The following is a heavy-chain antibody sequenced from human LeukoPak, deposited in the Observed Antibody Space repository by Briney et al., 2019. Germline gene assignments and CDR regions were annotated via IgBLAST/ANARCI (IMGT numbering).Heavy chain of an antibody. D-gene: IGHD3-10*01. V-gene: IGHV4-39*07. J-gene: IGHJ4*02. CDR2: IYHSGST. CDR3: ASTEQFYYGSGSYYLFDY. CDR1: GGSISSSSYY. Sequence: SETLSLTCTVSGGSISSSSYYWGWIRQPPGKGLEWIGSIYHSGSTYYNPSLKSRVTISVDTSKNQFSLKLSSATAADTAVYYCASTEQFYYGSGSYYLFDYWGQGTLVTVSS.